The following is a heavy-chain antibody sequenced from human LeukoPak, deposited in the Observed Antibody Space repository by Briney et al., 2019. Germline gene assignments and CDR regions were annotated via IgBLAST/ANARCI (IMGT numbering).Heavy chain of an antibody. CDR3: AKVLAGAGTRPLGY. J-gene: IGHJ4*02. V-gene: IGHV3-23*01. CDR1: GFTFDKYA. D-gene: IGHD1-26*01. Sequence: QTGGSLRLSCAASGFTFDKYAMSWVRQAPGKGLEWVSLISGSTGNTYYADYVQGRFIISRDTSKDMLFLQMNSLRAEDTAVYYCAKVLAGAGTRPLGYWGEGTLVTVSS. CDR2: ISGSTGNT.